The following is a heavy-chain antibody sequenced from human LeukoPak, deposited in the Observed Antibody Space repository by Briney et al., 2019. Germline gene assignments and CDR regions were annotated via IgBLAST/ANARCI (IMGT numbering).Heavy chain of an antibody. Sequence: GASVNVSCKASGGTFSSNAISWVRQATGQGLEGMGGIIPIFGTANYAQKFQGRVTITADESTSTAYMELSSLRSEDTAVYYCARGPSRDFLMAFDIWGQGTMVTVSS. CDR1: GGTFSSNA. J-gene: IGHJ3*02. V-gene: IGHV1-69*13. D-gene: IGHD5-24*01. CDR2: IIPIFGTA. CDR3: ARGPSRDFLMAFDI.